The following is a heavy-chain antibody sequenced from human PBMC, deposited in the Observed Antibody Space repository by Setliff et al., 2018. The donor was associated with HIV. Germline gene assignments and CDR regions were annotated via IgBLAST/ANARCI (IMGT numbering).Heavy chain of an antibody. CDR2: VKQDGTEI. J-gene: IGHJ2*01. CDR1: GFTFSNYW. V-gene: IGHV3-7*01. Sequence: GGSLRLSCAASGFTFSNYWMSWVRQAPGKGLEWVASVKQDGTEIYYVDSVKGRITISRDNAKNSLYLQMNSLRAEDTAVYYCARDRSSSWGGYWYFDLWGRGTLVTVSS. D-gene: IGHD6-13*01. CDR3: ARDRSSSWGGYWYFDL.